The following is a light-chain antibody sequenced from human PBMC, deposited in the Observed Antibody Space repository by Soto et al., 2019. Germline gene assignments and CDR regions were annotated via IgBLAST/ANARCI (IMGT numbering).Light chain of an antibody. CDR3: QQYGSPSPLSLT. CDR1: QSVSSSY. V-gene: IGKV3-20*01. CDR2: GAS. J-gene: IGKJ4*01. Sequence: EIVLTQSPGTLSLSPGERATLSCRASQSVSSSYLAWYQQKPGQAPRLLIYGASSRATGIPDRFSGSGSGTDFTRTISRLETEDFAVYHRQQYGSPSPLSLTFGGGTKVEIK.